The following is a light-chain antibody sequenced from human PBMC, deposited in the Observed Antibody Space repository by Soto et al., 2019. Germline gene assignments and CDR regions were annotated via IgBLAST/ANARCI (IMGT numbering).Light chain of an antibody. CDR2: VNS. Sequence: QPVLTQPPSVSGAPGQRVTIACTGSSSNIGANYDVHWYQQLPGTAPKLLIYVNSNRPSGVPDRFSGSKSGTSASLAITGLQAEDEADYYCQSYDSSRNVVFGGGTKLTVL. CDR3: QSYDSSRNVV. J-gene: IGLJ3*02. CDR1: SSNIGANYD. V-gene: IGLV1-40*01.